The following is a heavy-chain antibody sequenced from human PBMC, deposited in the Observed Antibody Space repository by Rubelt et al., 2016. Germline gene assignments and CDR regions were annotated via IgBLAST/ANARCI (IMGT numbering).Heavy chain of an antibody. CDR3: ASFRGIVATITYFYFDY. V-gene: IGHV4-39*01. Sequence: QLQLQESGPGLVKPSETLSLTCTVSGGSISSSSYYWGWIRQPPGKGLEWSGSSYYSWSTYHNPSLKGRVTISVDTSKNQFSLKLSSVTAADTAVYYCASFRGIVATITYFYFDYWGQGTLVTVSS. D-gene: IGHD5-12*01. CDR2: SYYSWST. CDR1: GGSISSSSYY. J-gene: IGHJ4*02.